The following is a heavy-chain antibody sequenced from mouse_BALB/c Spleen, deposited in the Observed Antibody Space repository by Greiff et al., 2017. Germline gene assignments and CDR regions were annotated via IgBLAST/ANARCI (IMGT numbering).Heavy chain of an antibody. J-gene: IGHJ4*01. CDR2: ISSGSSTI. CDR1: GFTFSSFG. V-gene: IGHV5-17*02. Sequence: EVQRVESGGGLVQPGGSRKLSCAASGFTFSSFGMHWVRQAPEKGLEWVAYISSGSSTIYYADTVKGRFTISRDNPKNTLFLQMTSLRSEDTAMYYCARSLYSLYAMDYWGQGTSVTVSS. D-gene: IGHD2-1*01. CDR3: ARSLYSLYAMDY.